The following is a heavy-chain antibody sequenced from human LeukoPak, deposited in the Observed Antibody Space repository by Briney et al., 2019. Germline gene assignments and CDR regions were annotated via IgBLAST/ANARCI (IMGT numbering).Heavy chain of an antibody. CDR1: GASISNSDRY. D-gene: IGHD3-10*01. J-gene: IGHJ6*03. CDR2: IYYSGIT. Sequence: SETLSLTCTVSGASISNSDRYWGWIRQSPGKGLEWIGSIYYSGITYHNPSLKSRVTISVDTSNNQFSLKMSSVTAADTAVYFCVRHQEGMVRGVLYYMDVWGKGTTVTVSS. V-gene: IGHV4-39*01. CDR3: VRHQEGMVRGVLYYMDV.